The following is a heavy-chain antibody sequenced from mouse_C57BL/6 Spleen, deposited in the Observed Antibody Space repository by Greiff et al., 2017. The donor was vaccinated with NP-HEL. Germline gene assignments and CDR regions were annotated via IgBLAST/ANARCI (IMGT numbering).Heavy chain of an antibody. J-gene: IGHJ2*01. CDR1: GYAFSSYW. CDR2: IYPGDGAT. D-gene: IGHD4-1*01. CDR3: ARTALKLGYFDY. V-gene: IGHV1-80*01. Sequence: VQLQQSGAELVKPGASVKISCKASGYAFSSYWMNWVKQRPGKGLEWIGQIYPGDGATNYNGKFTGKATLTADKSSSTAYMQLSSLTSEDSAVYFCARTALKLGYFDYWGQGTTLTVSS.